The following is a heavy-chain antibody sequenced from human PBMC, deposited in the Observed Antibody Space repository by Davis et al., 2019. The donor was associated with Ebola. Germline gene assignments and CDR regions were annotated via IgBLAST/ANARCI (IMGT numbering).Heavy chain of an antibody. V-gene: IGHV4-4*02. Sequence: MPSETLSLTCAVSGGSISSSNWWSWVRQPPGKGLEWIGEIYHSGSTNYSPSLKSRVTISVDKSKNQFSLKLSSVTAADTAVYYCARDFSDYYDSSGYFDYWGQGTLVTVSS. CDR3: ARDFSDYYDSSGYFDY. J-gene: IGHJ4*02. CDR1: GGSISSSNW. CDR2: IYHSGST. D-gene: IGHD3-22*01.